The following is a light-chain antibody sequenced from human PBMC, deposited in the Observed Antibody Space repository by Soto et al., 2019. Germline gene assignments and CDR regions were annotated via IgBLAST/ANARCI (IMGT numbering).Light chain of an antibody. V-gene: IGLV2-14*01. CDR3: SSYTSSSTLV. J-gene: IGLJ1*01. CDR2: EVS. CDR1: SSDVGGYNY. Sequence: QSALTQPASVSGSPGQSITISCTGTSSDVGGYNYVSWYQQHPGKAPKLMIYEVSNRPSGVSNRFSGSKSGNTASLTISRLQAEDESDYYCSSYTSSSTLVFGTGTKGTVL.